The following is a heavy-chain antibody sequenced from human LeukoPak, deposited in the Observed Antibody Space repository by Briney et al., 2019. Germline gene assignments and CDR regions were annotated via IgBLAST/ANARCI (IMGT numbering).Heavy chain of an antibody. V-gene: IGHV1-2*02. CDR3: ARESLEYSSSSDAFDI. Sequence: ASVKVSCKASGYTFTGYYMHWVRQAPGQGLEWMGWVNPNSGGTNYAQKFQGRVTMTRDTSISTAYMELSRLRSDDTAVYYCARESLEYSSSSDAFDIWGQGTMVTVSS. CDR2: VNPNSGGT. D-gene: IGHD6-6*01. J-gene: IGHJ3*02. CDR1: GYTFTGYY.